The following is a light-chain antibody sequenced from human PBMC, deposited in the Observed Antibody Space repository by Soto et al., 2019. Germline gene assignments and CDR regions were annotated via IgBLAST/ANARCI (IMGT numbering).Light chain of an antibody. CDR3: QQHGSSPT. Sequence: ASQSVSSSYLAWYQQKPGQAPRLLIYGASSRATGIPDRFSGSGSGTDFTLTISRLEPEDFAVYYCQQHGSSPTFGQGTRPEIK. J-gene: IGKJ5*01. V-gene: IGKV3-20*01. CDR1: QSVSSSY. CDR2: GAS.